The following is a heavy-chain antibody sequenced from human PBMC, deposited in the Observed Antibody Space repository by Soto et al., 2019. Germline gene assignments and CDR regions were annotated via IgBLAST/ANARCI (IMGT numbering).Heavy chain of an antibody. CDR2: INAGNGNT. CDR3: ARGGGYSSSWYVDY. J-gene: IGHJ4*02. CDR1: GYTLTSYA. V-gene: IGHV1-3*05. Sequence: QVQLVQSGAEEKKPGASVKVSCKASGYTLTSYAMHWVRQAPGQRLEWMGWINAGNGNTKYSQKFQGRVTITRDTSASTAYMELSSLRSEDTAVYYCARGGGYSSSWYVDYWGQGTLVTVSS. D-gene: IGHD6-13*01.